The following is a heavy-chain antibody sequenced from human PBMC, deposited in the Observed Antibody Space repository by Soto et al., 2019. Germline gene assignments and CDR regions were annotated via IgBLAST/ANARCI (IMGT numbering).Heavy chain of an antibody. CDR2: ISSSSSDI. D-gene: IGHD6-13*01. Sequence: GGSLRLSCAASGVIFRSYGMHWVRQAPGKGLEWVSSISSSSSDIYYADSVKGRFTISRDNAKNSLYLQMNSLRAEDTAVYYCARSKHSSSSTFDYWGQGTLVTAPQ. CDR1: GVIFRSYG. J-gene: IGHJ4*02. CDR3: ARSKHSSSSTFDY. V-gene: IGHV3-21*01.